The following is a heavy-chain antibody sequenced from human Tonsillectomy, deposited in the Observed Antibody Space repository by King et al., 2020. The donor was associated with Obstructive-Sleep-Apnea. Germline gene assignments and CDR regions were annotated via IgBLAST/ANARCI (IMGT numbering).Heavy chain of an antibody. CDR3: AGAVVAGLYYFDY. V-gene: IGHV4-38-2*02. CDR2: LYHTRST. CDR1: GYVIGSGHY. J-gene: IGHJ4*02. Sequence: QVQLQESGPGLVKPSETLSLTCTVSGYVIGSGHYWGWIRQPPGKGLEWIWNLYHTRSTYYNPSLKSRVTMSVDTSKNQFSLRLSSVTAADTAFYYCAGAVVAGLYYFDYWGQGTLVTVSS. D-gene: IGHD2-15*01.